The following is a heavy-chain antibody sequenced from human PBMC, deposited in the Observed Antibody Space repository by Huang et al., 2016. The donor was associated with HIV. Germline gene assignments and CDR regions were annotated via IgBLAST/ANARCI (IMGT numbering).Heavy chain of an antibody. J-gene: IGHJ4*02. V-gene: IGHV3-48*01. CDR2: ISSSSSTI. CDR3: ARDQTPYYYDSSGHSDY. CDR1: GFTFSDYS. D-gene: IGHD3-22*01. Sequence: EVQLVESGGGLVQPGGSLRLSCAASGFTFSDYSMNWVRQAPGKGLEWVSYISSSSSTIDYADSVKGRFTISRDNAKNSLYLQMNSLRAEDTAVYYCARDQTPYYYDSSGHSDYWGQGTLVTVSS.